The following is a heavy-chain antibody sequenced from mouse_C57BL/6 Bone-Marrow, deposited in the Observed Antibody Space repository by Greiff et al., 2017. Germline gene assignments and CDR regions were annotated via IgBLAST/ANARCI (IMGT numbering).Heavy chain of an antibody. CDR3: ARLGYEYYAMDY. CDR1: GYTFTSYW. D-gene: IGHD6-5*01. CDR2: IYPGSGST. V-gene: IGHV1-55*01. J-gene: IGHJ4*01. Sequence: QVQLQQPGAELVKPGASVKMSCKASGYTFTSYWITWVKQRPGQGLEWIGDIYPGSGSTNYNEKFKSKATLTVATSSSTAYMQLSSLTSEDSAVYYCARLGYEYYAMDYWGQGTSVTVSS.